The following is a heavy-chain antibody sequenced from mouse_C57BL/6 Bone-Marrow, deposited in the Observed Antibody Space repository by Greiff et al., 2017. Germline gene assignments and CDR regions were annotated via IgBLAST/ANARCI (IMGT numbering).Heavy chain of an antibody. Sequence: VQLKQSGAELVRPGASVKLSCTASGFNIKDDYMHWVKQRPEQGLEWIGWIDPENGDTEYASKFQGKATITADTSSTAAYLQLSSLTSEDTAVYYCTTRTAQATWGYAMDYWGQGTSVTVSS. CDR2: IDPENGDT. D-gene: IGHD3-2*02. J-gene: IGHJ4*01. CDR1: GFNIKDDY. CDR3: TTRTAQATWGYAMDY. V-gene: IGHV14-4*01.